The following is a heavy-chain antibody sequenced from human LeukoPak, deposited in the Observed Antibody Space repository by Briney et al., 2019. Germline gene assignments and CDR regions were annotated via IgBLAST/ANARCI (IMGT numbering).Heavy chain of an antibody. CDR3: ARTIREQWLTIDY. J-gene: IGHJ4*02. V-gene: IGHV3-7*04. CDR1: GFTFSSYW. Sequence: GGSLRLSCAASGFTFSSYWINWVRQAPGKGLEWVANIKQDGSAKYYVDSVKGRFTISRDNAENSLYLQMNSLGADETALYHCARTIREQWLTIDYWGQGTLVTFSS. D-gene: IGHD6-19*01. CDR2: IKQDGSAK.